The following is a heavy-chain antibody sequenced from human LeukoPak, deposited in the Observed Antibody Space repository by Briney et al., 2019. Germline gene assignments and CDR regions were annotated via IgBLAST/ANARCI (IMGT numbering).Heavy chain of an antibody. J-gene: IGHJ5*02. CDR1: GGSISSGNYY. Sequence: SETLSLTCTVSGGSISSGNYYWSRIRHPAGKGLEWIGHIYTSGSTNYNPSLKSRVTISVDTSKNQFSLKLSSVTAADTAVYYCARVQHAGFLDPWGQGTLVTVSS. CDR2: IYTSGST. CDR3: ARVQHAGFLDP. V-gene: IGHV4-61*09. D-gene: IGHD3-10*01.